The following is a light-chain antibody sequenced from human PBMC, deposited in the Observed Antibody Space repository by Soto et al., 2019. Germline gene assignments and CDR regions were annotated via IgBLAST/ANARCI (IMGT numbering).Light chain of an antibody. CDR1: QSVSSY. CDR2: DAS. V-gene: IGKV3-11*01. CDR3: QQRSNWPPVT. Sequence: EIVLTQSPATLSLSPGERATLSCRASQSVSSYLAWYQQKPGQAPRLLIYDASNRATGIPARFSGSGSGTDFTLTSSSLEPEDFAIYYCQQRSNWPPVTVGGGPKVEI. J-gene: IGKJ4*01.